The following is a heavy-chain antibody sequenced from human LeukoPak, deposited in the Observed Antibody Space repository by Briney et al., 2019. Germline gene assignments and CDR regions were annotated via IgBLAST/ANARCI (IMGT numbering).Heavy chain of an antibody. J-gene: IGHJ2*01. D-gene: IGHD4-17*01. CDR2: ISGSGGST. CDR3: ARDGDEEVSYFDL. CDR1: GFTFSSYA. V-gene: IGHV3-23*01. Sequence: GGSLRLSCAASGFTFSSYAMSWVRQAPGKGLEWVSAISGSGGSTYYADSVKGRFTISRDNSRNTLFLQMNSLRTEDTAVYYCARDGDEEVSYFDLWGRGTLVTVSS.